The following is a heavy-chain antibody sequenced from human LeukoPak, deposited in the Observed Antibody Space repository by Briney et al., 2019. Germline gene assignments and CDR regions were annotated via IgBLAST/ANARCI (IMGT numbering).Heavy chain of an antibody. D-gene: IGHD1-14*01. CDR2: ISAYNGNT. V-gene: IGHV1-18*01. J-gene: IGHJ4*02. CDR3: ARGGFSFPEFDY. Sequence: GASVKVSCKASGGTFSSYAISWVRQAPGQGLEWMGWISAYNGNTNYAQKFQGRVTMTTDTSTTTAYMELRSLRSDDTAVYYCARGGFSFPEFDYWGQGTLVTVSS. CDR1: GGTFSSYA.